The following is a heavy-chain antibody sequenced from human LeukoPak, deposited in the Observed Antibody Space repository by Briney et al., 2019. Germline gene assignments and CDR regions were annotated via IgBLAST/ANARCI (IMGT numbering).Heavy chain of an antibody. J-gene: IGHJ5*02. D-gene: IGHD6-6*01. CDR1: GSSISAYY. V-gene: IGHV4-4*07. CDR3: ARATFSSSFWFDP. Sequence: SETLSLTCTVSGSSISAYYWTWIRRPAGRGLEWIGRICTSDNTDYNPSLKSRVTMSVDTSKNQFSLKLTSVTAADTAVYYCARATFSSSFWFDPWGQGTLVTVSS. CDR2: ICTSDNT.